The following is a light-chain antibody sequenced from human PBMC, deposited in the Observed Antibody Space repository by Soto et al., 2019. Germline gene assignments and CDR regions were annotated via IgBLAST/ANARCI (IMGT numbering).Light chain of an antibody. Sequence: QSALTQPPSASGSPGQSVTISCSGTSSDIGGYNYVSWYQQHPGKAPKLMIYDVFKRPSGVPDRFSGSKSGNTASPTVSGLQAEDEADYYCTSYAGSNNVCVFGTGTKLTVL. CDR2: DVF. CDR3: TSYAGSNNVCV. CDR1: SSDIGGYNY. V-gene: IGLV2-8*01. J-gene: IGLJ1*01.